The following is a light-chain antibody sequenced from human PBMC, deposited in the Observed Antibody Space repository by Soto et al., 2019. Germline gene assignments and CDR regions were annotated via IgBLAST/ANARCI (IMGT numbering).Light chain of an antibody. V-gene: IGLV2-8*01. CDR3: SSYAVKKNFVV. Sequence: QSVLPQTPSASGSPGQSVTISCTGSSDDIGGYDYVSWYQHHPGRTPKLIIYEVNKRPSGVPDRFSGSKSGNTASLTVSGLQAEDGADYYRSSYAVKKNFVVFGSGTKVTVL. J-gene: IGLJ1*01. CDR1: SDDIGGYDY. CDR2: EVN.